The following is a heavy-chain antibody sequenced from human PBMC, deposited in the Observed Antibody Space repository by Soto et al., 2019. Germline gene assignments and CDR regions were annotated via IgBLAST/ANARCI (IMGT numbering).Heavy chain of an antibody. CDR2: ISAYNGNT. V-gene: IGHV1-18*01. J-gene: IGHJ5*02. Sequence: ASVKVSCKASGYTFTSYAMHWVRQAPGQRLEWMGWISAYNGNTNYAQKLQGRVTMTTDTSTSTAYMELRSLRSDDTAVYYCARVRSSGWFNWFDPWGQGTLVTVSS. CDR3: ARVRSSGWFNWFDP. CDR1: GYTFTSYA. D-gene: IGHD6-19*01.